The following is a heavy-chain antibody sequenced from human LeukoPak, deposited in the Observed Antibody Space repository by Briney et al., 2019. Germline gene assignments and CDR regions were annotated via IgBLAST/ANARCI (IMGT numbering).Heavy chain of an antibody. D-gene: IGHD5-18*01. CDR1: GGSISSYY. CDR2: IYYSGST. Sequence: SETLSLTCTVSGGSISSYYWSWIRQPPGKGLEWIGYIYYSGSTNYKPSLKSRVTISVDTSKNQFSLKLSSVTAADTAVYYCARDNRDLRGYSYGLRKGAFDYWGQGTLVTVSS. CDR3: ARDNRDLRGYSYGLRKGAFDY. J-gene: IGHJ4*02. V-gene: IGHV4-59*12.